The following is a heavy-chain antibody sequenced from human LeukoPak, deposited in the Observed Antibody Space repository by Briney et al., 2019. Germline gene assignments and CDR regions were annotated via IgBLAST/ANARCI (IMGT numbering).Heavy chain of an antibody. CDR1: GYSFTSYG. D-gene: IGHD3-3*01. CDR3: ARAPPKGFWSGYRRGWFDP. CDR2: MNPNSGNT. V-gene: IGHV1-8*02. Sequence: ASVMVSCKASGYSFTSYGISWVRQATGQGLEWMGWMNPNSGNTGYAQKFQGRVTMTRNTSISTAYMELSSLRSEDTAVYYCARAPPKGFWSGYRRGWFDPWGQGTLVTVSS. J-gene: IGHJ5*02.